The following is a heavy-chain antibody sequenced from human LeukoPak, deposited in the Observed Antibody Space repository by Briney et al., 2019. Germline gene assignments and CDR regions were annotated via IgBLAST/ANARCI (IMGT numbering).Heavy chain of an antibody. CDR1: GFTFSNYA. CDR2: ITGSGDGT. Sequence: AGGSLILSCAASGFTFSNYAMMWVRQAPGKRLEWVSSITGSGDGTYYADSVRGRFTISRDNSENTLYLQLDSLRAEDTAVYFCVKGFVHPTYYFDHWGQGTLVTVSS. CDR3: VKGFVHPTYYFDH. D-gene: IGHD3-10*01. J-gene: IGHJ4*02. V-gene: IGHV3-23*01.